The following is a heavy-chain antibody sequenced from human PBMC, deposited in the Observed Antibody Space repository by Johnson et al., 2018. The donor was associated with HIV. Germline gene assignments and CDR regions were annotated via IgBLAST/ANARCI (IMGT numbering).Heavy chain of an antibody. CDR3: ARDVGSGPAFDI. D-gene: IGHD2-15*01. J-gene: IGHJ3*02. CDR1: GFTFSSYA. V-gene: IGHV3-30*04. CDR2: ISYHGSNT. Sequence: QVQLVESGGGVVQPGRSLRLSCAASGFTFSSYAMHWVRQAPGKGLEWVAVISYHGSNTYYADSMRGRFTISRDNSKNTLYLQMNSLRAEDTALYYCARDVGSGPAFDIWGQGTMVTVSS.